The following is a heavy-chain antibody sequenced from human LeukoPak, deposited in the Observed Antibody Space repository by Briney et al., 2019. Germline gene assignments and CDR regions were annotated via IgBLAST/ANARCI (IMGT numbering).Heavy chain of an antibody. J-gene: IGHJ4*02. V-gene: IGHV3-21*01. CDR3: VRLRRNSDTSGFNYYYDF. D-gene: IGHD3-22*01. CDR1: GFTFSSYA. Sequence: GGSLRLSCAASGFTFSSYAMSWVRQAPGKGLEWVSSISVRSNYIYYADSVRGRFRISRDDARDSLYLQMNSLRAEDTAVYYCVRLRRNSDTSGFNYYYDFWGQGTLVTVSS. CDR2: ISVRSNYI.